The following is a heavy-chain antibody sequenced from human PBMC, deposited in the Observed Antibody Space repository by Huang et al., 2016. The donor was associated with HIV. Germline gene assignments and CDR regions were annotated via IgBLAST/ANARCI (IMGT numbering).Heavy chain of an antibody. Sequence: EVQLVQSGAEVKKPGESLKISCKGSGYSFSTYWIGWVRQMPGKGLEWMGSSFPGDSGTRYGPAFQGQVTISADKSISTAYLQWSSLKASDTAMYYCASTASYSGSYRGAFDIWGQGTMVTVSS. CDR3: ASTASYSGSYRGAFDI. V-gene: IGHV5-51*03. CDR2: SFPGDSGT. D-gene: IGHD1-26*01. CDR1: GYSFSTYW. J-gene: IGHJ3*02.